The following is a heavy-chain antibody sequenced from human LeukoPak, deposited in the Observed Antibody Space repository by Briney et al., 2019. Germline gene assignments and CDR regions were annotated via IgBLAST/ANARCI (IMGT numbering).Heavy chain of an antibody. CDR3: ATTSRYFDH. CDR2: IYPGDSET. V-gene: IGHV5-51*01. Sequence: GESLKISCKGSGYSFTSYWIGWVRQMPGKGLEWMGIIYPGDSETRYSPSFQGQVTISADRSINTAYLQWSNLKASDTATYYCATTSRYFDHWGQGTLVTVSS. D-gene: IGHD6-6*01. J-gene: IGHJ4*02. CDR1: GYSFTSYW.